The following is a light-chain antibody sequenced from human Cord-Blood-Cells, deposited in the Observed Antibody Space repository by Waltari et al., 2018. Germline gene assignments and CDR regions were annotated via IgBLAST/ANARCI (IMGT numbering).Light chain of an antibody. V-gene: IGLV2-23*01. CDR2: EGS. CDR1: SRDVGSYHL. Sequence: QSALTHPASVSASPGQSITISCTGTSRDVGSYHLLSWYQQHPGKAPKLMIYEGSKRPSGVSNRFSGSKSGNTASLTISGLQAEDEADYYCCSYAGSSTSVVFGGGTKLTVL. CDR3: CSYAGSSTSVV. J-gene: IGLJ2*01.